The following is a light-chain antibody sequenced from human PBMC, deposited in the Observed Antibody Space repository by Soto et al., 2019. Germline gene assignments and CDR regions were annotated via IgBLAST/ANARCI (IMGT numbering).Light chain of an antibody. CDR1: QSVSIY. CDR2: DAS. Sequence: EIVLTQSPATLSLSPRERATLSCRASQSVSIYLAWYQQKPGQAPRLLIYDASNRATGSPARFSGSGSGTDFTLTISSLEPEDFAVYYCQQRSNWPPWTFGQGNKVEIK. V-gene: IGKV3-11*01. J-gene: IGKJ1*01. CDR3: QQRSNWPPWT.